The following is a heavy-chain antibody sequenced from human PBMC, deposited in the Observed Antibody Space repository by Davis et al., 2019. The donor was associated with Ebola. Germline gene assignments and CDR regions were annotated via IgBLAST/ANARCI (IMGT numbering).Heavy chain of an antibody. CDR1: AFTFDNYA. D-gene: IGHD2-2*01. CDR3: AKGSSSNWLLYYFDS. V-gene: IGHV3-30*04. CDR2: ISNDGREK. J-gene: IGHJ4*02. Sequence: PGGSLRPSCAAPAFTFDNYAMHWVRQAPGKGLEWVAVISNDGREKHSADSVKGRFTISRDNSRNTLSLLMKTLRPEDTAVYYCAKGSSSNWLLYYFDSWGQGTQVTVSS.